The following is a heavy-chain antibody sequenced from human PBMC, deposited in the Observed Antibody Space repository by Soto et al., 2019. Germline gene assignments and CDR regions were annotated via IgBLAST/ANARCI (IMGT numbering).Heavy chain of an antibody. CDR1: GFTFSSYW. J-gene: IGHJ3*02. CDR2: IKQDGSEK. D-gene: IGHD2-2*01. V-gene: IGHV3-7*05. CDR3: ARAAGDIVVVPAAMSAFDI. Sequence: HPGGSLRLSCAASGFTFSSYWMSWVRQAPGKGLEWVANIKQDGSEKYYVDSVKGRFTISRDNAKNSLYLQMNSLRAEDTAVYYCARAAGDIVVVPAAMSAFDIWGQGTMVTVSS.